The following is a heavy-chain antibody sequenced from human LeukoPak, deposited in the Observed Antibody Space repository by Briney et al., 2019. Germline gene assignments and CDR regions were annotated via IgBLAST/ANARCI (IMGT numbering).Heavy chain of an antibody. J-gene: IGHJ3*02. D-gene: IGHD1-26*01. CDR1: GFTFDDYA. V-gene: IGHV3-9*01. Sequence: GGSLRLSCAASGFTFDDYAMHWVRQAPGKGLEWVSGISWNSGSIGYADSVKGRFTISRDNAKNSLYLQMNSLRAEDTALYYCAKGGSYYNAFDIWGQGTMVTVSS. CDR3: AKGGSYYNAFDI. CDR2: ISWNSGSI.